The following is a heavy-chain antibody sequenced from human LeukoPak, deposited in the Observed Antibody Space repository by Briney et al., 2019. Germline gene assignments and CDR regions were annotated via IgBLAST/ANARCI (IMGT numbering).Heavy chain of an antibody. J-gene: IGHJ6*03. CDR3: ARGSYYYYMDV. Sequence: GGSLRLSCAASGFTVSSNYMSWVRQAPGKGLEWVSVIYSGGSTYYADSVKGRFTISRDNSKNTLYLQMNSLRAEDTAVYYCARGSYYYYMDVWGKGTTVTIPS. CDR2: IYSGGST. CDR1: GFTVSSNY. V-gene: IGHV3-66*01.